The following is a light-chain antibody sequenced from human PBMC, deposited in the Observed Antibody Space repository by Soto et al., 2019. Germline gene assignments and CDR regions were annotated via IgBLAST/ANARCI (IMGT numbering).Light chain of an antibody. V-gene: IGKV1-5*03. CDR3: QHYNSYSWT. CDR2: KAS. J-gene: IGKJ1*01. CDR1: QSISSW. Sequence: DIQMTQSPSTLSASVGDRVTITFRASQSISSWLAWYQQKPGKAPKLLIYKASSLESGVPSRFSGSGSGTEFNLTISSLQPDYFATYYCQHYNSYSWTFGQGTKVEIK.